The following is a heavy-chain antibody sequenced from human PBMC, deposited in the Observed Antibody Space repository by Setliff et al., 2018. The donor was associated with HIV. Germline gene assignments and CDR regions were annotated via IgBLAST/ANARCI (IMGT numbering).Heavy chain of an antibody. CDR1: GFTVSTYS. V-gene: IGHV3-64D*09. Sequence: PGGSLRLSCLVSGFTVSTYSLNWARQAPGKRPEYVAALSRGGDNTKYADSVKGRFIISRDTSKNTLYLQMSSLRPDDTAIYYCVKPYTGYHYDGSVYDDFWGQGTLVTVSS. CDR3: VKPYTGYHYDGSVYDDF. J-gene: IGHJ4*02. CDR2: LSRGGDNT. D-gene: IGHD3-22*01.